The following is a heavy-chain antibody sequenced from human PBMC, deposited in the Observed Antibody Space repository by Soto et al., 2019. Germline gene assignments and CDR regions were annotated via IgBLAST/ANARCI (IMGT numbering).Heavy chain of an antibody. CDR3: AKDQGYYDFWSGYNFDY. D-gene: IGHD3-3*01. J-gene: IGHJ4*02. V-gene: IGHV3-23*01. CDR2: ISGSGGST. Sequence: PGGSLRLSCAASGFTFSSYAMSWVRQAPGKGLEWVSAISGSGGSTYYADSVKGRFTISRDNSKNTLYLQMNSLRAEDTAVYYCAKDQGYYDFWSGYNFDYWGQGTLVTVSS. CDR1: GFTFSSYA.